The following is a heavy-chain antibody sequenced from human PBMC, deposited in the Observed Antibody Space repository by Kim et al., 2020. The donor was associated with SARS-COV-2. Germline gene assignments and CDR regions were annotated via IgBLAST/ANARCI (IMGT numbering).Heavy chain of an antibody. V-gene: IGHV4-59*01. CDR1: GGSISSSY. CDR2: MYYIGSA. Sequence: SETLSRTCTVSGGSISSSYWSWIRQPPGKGLEWIGYMYYIGSATYNPSLKSRVTISVDTSKNQFSLRLRSVTAEDTAVYFCARVREGGSSWHFFDYWGQGTLVTVSS. D-gene: IGHD6-13*01. J-gene: IGHJ4*02. CDR3: ARVREGGSSWHFFDY.